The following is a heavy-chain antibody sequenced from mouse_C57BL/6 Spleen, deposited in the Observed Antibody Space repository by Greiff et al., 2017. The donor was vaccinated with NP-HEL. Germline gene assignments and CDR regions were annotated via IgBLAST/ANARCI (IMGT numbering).Heavy chain of an antibody. CDR1: GYSFTGYY. J-gene: IGHJ1*03. V-gene: IGHV1-42*01. CDR2: INPSTGGT. Sequence: EVQLQQSGPELVKPGASVKISCKASGYSFTGYYMNWVKQSPEKSLEWIGEINPSTGGTTYNQKFKAKATLTVDKSSSTAYMQLKSLTSEDSAVYYCARHYYDYDGDWYFDVWGTGTTVTVSS. D-gene: IGHD2-4*01. CDR3: ARHYYDYDGDWYFDV.